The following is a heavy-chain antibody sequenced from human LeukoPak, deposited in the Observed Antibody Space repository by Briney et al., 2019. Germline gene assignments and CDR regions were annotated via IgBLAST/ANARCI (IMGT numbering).Heavy chain of an antibody. Sequence: GGSLRLSCAASGFTFSSYWMHWVRHAPGKGLVWVSRINCDGSTTTYAGSVKGRFTISRDNAKNTLYLQMNSLRAEDTAVYYCARAVAGTNALDIWGQGTLVTVSS. CDR1: GFTFSSYW. CDR2: INCDGSTT. J-gene: IGHJ3*02. D-gene: IGHD6-19*01. V-gene: IGHV3-74*01. CDR3: ARAVAGTNALDI.